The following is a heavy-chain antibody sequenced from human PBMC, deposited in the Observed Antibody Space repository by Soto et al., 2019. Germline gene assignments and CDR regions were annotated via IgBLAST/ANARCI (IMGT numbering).Heavy chain of an antibody. Sequence: PSETMSLTCDVAGGPVGYTSFYLGWLRQSPGKGLEWIGSVHHSVTTYYNPSLKGRVTISMDTSKNQFSLRLTSVTAADTAVYYCARDTSSTSLRAEYFQFWGQGTQVTVSS. CDR2: VHHSVTT. V-gene: IGHV4-39*02. J-gene: IGHJ1*01. D-gene: IGHD6-13*01. CDR3: ARDTSSTSLRAEYFQF. CDR1: GGPVGYTSFY.